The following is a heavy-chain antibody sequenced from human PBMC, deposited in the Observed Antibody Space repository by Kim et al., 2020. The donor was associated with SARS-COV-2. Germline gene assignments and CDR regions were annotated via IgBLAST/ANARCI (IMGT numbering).Heavy chain of an antibody. CDR2: INHSGST. V-gene: IGHV4-34*01. Sequence: SETLSLTCAVYGGSFSGYYWSWIRQPPGKGLEWIGEINHSGSTNYNPSLKSRVTISVDTSKNQFSLKLSSVTAADTAVYYCARFAAGGYSYGYLYYYGMDVWGQGTTVTVSS. CDR1: GGSFSGYY. CDR3: ARFAAGGYSYGYLYYYGMDV. J-gene: IGHJ6*02. D-gene: IGHD5-18*01.